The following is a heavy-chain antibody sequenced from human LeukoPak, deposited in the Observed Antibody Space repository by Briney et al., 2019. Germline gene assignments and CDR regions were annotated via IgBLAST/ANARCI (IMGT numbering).Heavy chain of an antibody. J-gene: IGHJ3*02. CDR2: IRSDGSNK. CDR3: ARDYYGSGSYPNEDFDI. Sequence: GGSLRLAWAAAGPSFSSYGMHWVRQAPGKGLEWVAFIRSDGSNKYYADSVKGRFTISRANPTHPIYIQMNSLLAEDTAVYYCARDYYGSGSYPNEDFDIWGQGTMVTVSS. CDR1: GPSFSSYG. D-gene: IGHD3-10*01. V-gene: IGHV3-30*02.